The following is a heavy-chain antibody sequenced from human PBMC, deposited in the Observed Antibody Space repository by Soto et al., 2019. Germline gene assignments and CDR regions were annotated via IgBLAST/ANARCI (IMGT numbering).Heavy chain of an antibody. CDR1: GDSSNRSNC. CDR3: ASSKRPTVLVDY. D-gene: IGHD2-8*02. CDR2: IYHSWTI. V-gene: IGHV4-4*02. Sequence: QVQLQESGPGLVKPSGTLSLTCAVSGDSSNRSNCWSWVRQPPGKGLEWIGEIYHSWTINYNPSLKSRISISLDKSKNQFSLKLNSVTAADTAVYFCASSKRPTVLVDYWGQGALVTVSS. J-gene: IGHJ4*02.